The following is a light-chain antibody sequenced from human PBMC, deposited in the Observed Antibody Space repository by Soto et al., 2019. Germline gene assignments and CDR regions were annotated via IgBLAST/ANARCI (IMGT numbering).Light chain of an antibody. J-gene: IGKJ4*01. V-gene: IGKV1-33*01. CDR1: QDISNY. CDR2: DAS. Sequence: DIPMTQSPSSLSASVGDRVTITCQASQDISNYLNWYQQKPGKAPKLLIYDASNLETGVPSRFSGRGSGTDFTFTISSLQPEDIATYYCQQYDNLPSLTFGGGTKVEIK. CDR3: QQYDNLPSLT.